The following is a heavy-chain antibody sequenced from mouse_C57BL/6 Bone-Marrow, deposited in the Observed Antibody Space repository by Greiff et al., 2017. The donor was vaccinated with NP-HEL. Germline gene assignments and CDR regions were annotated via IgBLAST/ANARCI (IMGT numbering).Heavy chain of an antibody. CDR1: GYTFTDYY. D-gene: IGHD4-1*01. CDR2: INPNNGGT. Sequence: EVQLQQSGPELVKPGASVKISCKASGYTFTDYYMDWVKQRPGQSLEWIGDINPNNGGTIYNQKFKGKATLTVDKSSSTAYMQLRSLTSEDTAVYYCARRGDWDGDLDYWGQGTTLTVSS. J-gene: IGHJ2*01. CDR3: ARRGDWDGDLDY. V-gene: IGHV1-18*01.